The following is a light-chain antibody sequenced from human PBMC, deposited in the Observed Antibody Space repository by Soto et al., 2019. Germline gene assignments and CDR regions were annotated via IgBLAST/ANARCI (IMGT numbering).Light chain of an antibody. CDR2: AAS. CDR3: QQRNSNTFLP. V-gene: IGKV1-9*01. CDR1: QGISSY. Sequence: DIQLTQSPSFLSASVGDRVTITCRASQGISSYLALYQQKPGKAPKLLIYAASTLQSGVPSRFSGSGSETEFTLTISSLQPEDFATYHCQQRNSNTFLPFGGGTKVEIK. J-gene: IGKJ4*01.